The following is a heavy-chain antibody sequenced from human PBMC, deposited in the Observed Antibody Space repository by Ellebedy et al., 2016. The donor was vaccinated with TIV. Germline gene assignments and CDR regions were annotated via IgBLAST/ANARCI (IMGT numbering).Heavy chain of an antibody. J-gene: IGHJ4*02. D-gene: IGHD5-18*01. CDR1: GYTFTSYD. CDR2: MNPYSGNT. Sequence: ASVKVSCXASGYTFTSYDINWVRQASGQGLEWVGWMNPYSGNTGYAQKFQGRVNMTRSTSISTAYIELSSLNSEDTAVYYCARGGGYSYGPLDSWGQGTLVTVSS. CDR3: ARGGGYSYGPLDS. V-gene: IGHV1-8*01.